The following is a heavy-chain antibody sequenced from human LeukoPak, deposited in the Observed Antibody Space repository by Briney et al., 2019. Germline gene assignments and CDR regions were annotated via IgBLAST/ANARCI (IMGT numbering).Heavy chain of an antibody. CDR3: VREDTPATANY. CDR2: ISSNGGST. D-gene: IGHD2-21*02. CDR1: GFTFSSYA. J-gene: IGHJ4*02. V-gene: IGHV3-64*04. Sequence: GGSLRLSCSASGFTFSSYAMHWVRQAPGKGLEYVSAISSNGGSTYYADSVKGRFTISRDNSKDTLVLQMHSLRPGDTAVYYCVREDTPATANYWGQGTLVTISS.